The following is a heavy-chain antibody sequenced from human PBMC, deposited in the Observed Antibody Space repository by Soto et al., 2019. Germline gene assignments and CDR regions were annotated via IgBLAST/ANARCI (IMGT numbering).Heavy chain of an antibody. CDR3: ACIFSGGYSYGFYYHGMDV. Sequence: SETLSLTCTVSGGSIRDYCWHWIRQPPGKGLEWFGYIYDSGSTYYNPSLKSRVTISVDTSKNQFSLKLTSVTAADTAVYYCACIFSGGYSYGFYYHGMDVWGQGTTVTVSS. CDR2: IYDSGST. V-gene: IGHV4-59*04. CDR1: GGSIRDYC. D-gene: IGHD5-18*01. J-gene: IGHJ6*02.